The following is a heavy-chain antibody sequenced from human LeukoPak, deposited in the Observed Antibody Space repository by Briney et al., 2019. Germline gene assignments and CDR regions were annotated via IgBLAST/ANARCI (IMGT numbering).Heavy chain of an antibody. CDR3: ARDSPRYCSSASCRNWFDP. V-gene: IGHV4-39*07. CDR2: IYYSGST. CDR1: GGSISSSSYY. J-gene: IGHJ5*02. Sequence: SETLSLTCTVSGGSISSSSYYWGWIRQPPGKGLEWIGSIYYSGSTYYNPSLKSRVTVSVDTSKNQFSLKLSSVTAADTAMYYCARDSPRYCSSASCRNWFDPWGQGTLVTVSS. D-gene: IGHD2-2*01.